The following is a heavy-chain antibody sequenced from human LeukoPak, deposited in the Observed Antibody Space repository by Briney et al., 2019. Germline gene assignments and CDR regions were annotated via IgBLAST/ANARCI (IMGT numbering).Heavy chain of an antibody. CDR2: ISGSGGST. CDR3: ARVTPLGISLHLNY. Sequence: PGGTLRLSCAASGFTFSSYGMSWVRQAPGKGLEWVSAISGSGGSTYYADSVKGRFTISRDNSKNTLYLQMNSLRAEDTAVYYCARVTPLGISLHLNYWGQGTLVTVSS. CDR1: GFTFSSYG. D-gene: IGHD2-15*01. J-gene: IGHJ4*02. V-gene: IGHV3-23*01.